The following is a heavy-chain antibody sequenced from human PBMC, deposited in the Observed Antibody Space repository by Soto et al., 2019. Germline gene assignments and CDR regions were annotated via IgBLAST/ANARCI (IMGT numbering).Heavy chain of an antibody. D-gene: IGHD1-1*01. CDR2: ISYEGSNT. CDR3: ARVTPGNNLYYFSGMDV. J-gene: IGHJ6*02. V-gene: IGHV3-30-3*01. Sequence: LRLSCVASGFTFGTYAIHWVRQAPGKGLQWVALISYEGSNTYYADSVKGRFTVSRDNSKSTLYLQMNSLRPEDTGVYYCARVTPGNNLYYFSGMDVWGQGTSVTVSS. CDR1: GFTFGTYA.